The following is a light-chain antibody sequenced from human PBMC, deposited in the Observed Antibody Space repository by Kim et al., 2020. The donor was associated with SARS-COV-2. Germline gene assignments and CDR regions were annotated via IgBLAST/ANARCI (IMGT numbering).Light chain of an antibody. CDR2: GTS. CDR1: TGAVTSASF. CDR3: LLYYGGAYV. J-gene: IGLJ1*01. Sequence: PGGTVTLSCASSTGAVTSASFPTWFQQRPAQAPRSLICGTSNKHSWTPARFSGSLLGGKAALTLSGVQPEDEAEYYCLLYYGGAYVFGTGTKVTVL. V-gene: IGLV7-43*01.